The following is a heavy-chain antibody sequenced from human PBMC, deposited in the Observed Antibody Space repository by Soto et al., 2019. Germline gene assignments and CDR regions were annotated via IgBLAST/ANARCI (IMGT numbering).Heavy chain of an antibody. CDR1: GFTFRSYG. CDR3: AKDSKAGGYFDY. Sequence: HPGGSLRLSCAASGFTFRSYGMHWVRQAPGKGLEWVAVISYDGSNKYYADSVKGRFTISRDNSKNTLYLQMNSLRAEDTAVYYCAKDSKAGGYFDYWGQGTLVTVSS. D-gene: IGHD3-10*01. V-gene: IGHV3-30*18. J-gene: IGHJ4*02. CDR2: ISYDGSNK.